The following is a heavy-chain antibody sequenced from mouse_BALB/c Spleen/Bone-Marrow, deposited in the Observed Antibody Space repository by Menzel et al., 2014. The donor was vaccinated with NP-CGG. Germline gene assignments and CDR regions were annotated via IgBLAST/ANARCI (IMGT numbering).Heavy chain of an antibody. V-gene: IGHV1-5*01. CDR1: GYTFXSYW. D-gene: IGHD2-2*01. J-gene: IGHJ3*01. CDR2: IYPGNSDT. Sequence: VQLQQSGTVLARPGASVKMSCKASGYTFXSYWMHWVKQRPGQGLEWIGAIYPGNSDTSYNQKFKGKAKLTAVTSTSTAYMELSSLTNEDSAVYYCTRVIYYGYAWFAYWGQGTLVTVSA. CDR3: TRVIYYGYAWFAY.